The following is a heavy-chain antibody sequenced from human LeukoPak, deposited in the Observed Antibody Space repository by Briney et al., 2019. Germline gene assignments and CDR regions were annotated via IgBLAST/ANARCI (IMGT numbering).Heavy chain of an antibody. Sequence: SETLSLTCTVSGGSISSSSYYWGWIRQPPGKGLEWIGSIYYSGSTYYNPSLKSRITISVDTSKNQFSLKLSSVTAADTAVYYCARHRRRYDSSGYRFDYWGQGTLVTVSS. CDR3: ARHRRRYDSSGYRFDY. V-gene: IGHV4-39*01. J-gene: IGHJ4*02. D-gene: IGHD3-22*01. CDR1: GGSISSSSYY. CDR2: IYYSGST.